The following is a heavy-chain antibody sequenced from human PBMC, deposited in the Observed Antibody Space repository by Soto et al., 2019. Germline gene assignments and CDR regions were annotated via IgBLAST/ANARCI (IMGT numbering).Heavy chain of an antibody. CDR2: ISYDGSNK. CDR1: GFTFSSYA. D-gene: IGHD3-9*01. Sequence: QVQLVESGGGVVQPGRSLRLSCAASGFTFSSYALHWVRQAPGKGLEWVAVISYDGSNKYYADAVKGRFTISRDNPKNTLYLQMNSLRAEDTAVYYCARSGDYYDILTGYYSTMYYFDYWGQGALVTVSS. J-gene: IGHJ4*02. V-gene: IGHV3-30-3*01. CDR3: ARSGDYYDILTGYYSTMYYFDY.